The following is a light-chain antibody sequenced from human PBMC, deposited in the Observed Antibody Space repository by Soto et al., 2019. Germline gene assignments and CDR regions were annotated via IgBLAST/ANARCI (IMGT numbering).Light chain of an antibody. Sequence: QSALTQPASVSWSPGQSITISCTGTSSDVCGYNYVSWYQQQSGKAPKLMIHEVSNRPAGVSSRFSGSKASNTASPTISGRQAEDEADYYSSSYTSSRAYVFGIGTKVTVL. J-gene: IGLJ1*01. V-gene: IGLV2-14*01. CDR1: SSDVCGYNY. CDR2: EVS. CDR3: SSYTSSRAYV.